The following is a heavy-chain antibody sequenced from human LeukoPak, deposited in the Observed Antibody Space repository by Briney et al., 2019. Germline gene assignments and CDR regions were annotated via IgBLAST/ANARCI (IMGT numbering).Heavy chain of an antibody. J-gene: IGHJ4*02. V-gene: IGHV4-59*01. CDR1: GGSISSYY. Sequence: SETLSLTCTVSGGSISSYYWSWIRQPPGKGLEWIGYIYYSGSTNYNPSLKSRVTISVDTSKNQFSLKLSSVTAADTAVYYCARVSGSFFGVIFGYFDYWGQGTLVTVSS. CDR2: IYYSGST. CDR3: ARVSGSFFGVIFGYFDY. D-gene: IGHD3-10*01.